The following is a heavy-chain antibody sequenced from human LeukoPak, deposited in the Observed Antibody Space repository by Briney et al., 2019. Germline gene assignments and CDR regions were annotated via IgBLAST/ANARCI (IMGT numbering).Heavy chain of an antibody. CDR1: GFTVSSNY. V-gene: IGHV3-66*01. CDR3: ARGGGDRNPFDY. CDR2: IYSGGST. J-gene: IGHJ4*02. D-gene: IGHD4-17*01. Sequence: PGGSLRLSCAASGFTVSSNYMTWVRRAPGKGLEWVSVIYSGGSTYYADSVKGRFIISRDNSKNTLYLQMNSLRAEDTAVYYCARGGGDRNPFDYWGQGTLVTVSS.